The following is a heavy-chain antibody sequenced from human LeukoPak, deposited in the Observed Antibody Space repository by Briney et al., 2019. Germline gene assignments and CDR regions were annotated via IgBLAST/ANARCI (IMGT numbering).Heavy chain of an antibody. CDR3: ARRSSEDAFDI. CDR2: IYYSGNT. CDR1: GGSISSGGYY. D-gene: IGHD6-19*01. Sequence: SETLSLTCTVSGGSISSGGYYWSWLRQPPGKGLEWIGYIYYSGNTYHNPSLKSRLTISLDTSKNQFSLKLSSVTAADTAVYYCARRSSEDAFDIWGQGIMVTVSS. V-gene: IGHV4-30-4*01. J-gene: IGHJ3*02.